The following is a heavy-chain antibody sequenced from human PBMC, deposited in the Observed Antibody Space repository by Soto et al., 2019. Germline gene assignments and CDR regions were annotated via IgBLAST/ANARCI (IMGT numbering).Heavy chain of an antibody. D-gene: IGHD3-22*01. J-gene: IGHJ4*02. CDR2: ISAYNGNT. V-gene: IGHV1-18*01. Sequence: QVKLVQSGTEVKKPGASIKVSCKASGYSFATSGMSWVRQAPGQGLEWMGWISAYNGNTNYDQNLQDRVTMTTDTYTSTAYLEVRNLRSDDTAVYYCARAGQYYDASGYANWGQGTLVTVSS. CDR1: GYSFATSG. CDR3: ARAGQYYDASGYAN.